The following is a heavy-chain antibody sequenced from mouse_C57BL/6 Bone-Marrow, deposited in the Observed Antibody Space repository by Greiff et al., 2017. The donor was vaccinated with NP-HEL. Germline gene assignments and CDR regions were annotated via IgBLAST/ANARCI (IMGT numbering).Heavy chain of an antibody. V-gene: IGHV1-82*01. D-gene: IGHD1-1*01. CDR3: ARSGYYGSSKAWFAY. J-gene: IGHJ3*01. CDR1: GYAFSSSW. CDR2: IYPGDGDT. Sequence: QVQLQQSGPELVKPGASVKISCKASGYAFSSSWMNWVKQRPGKGLEWIGRIYPGDGDTNYNGKFKGKATLTADKSSSTAYMQLSSLTSEDSAVYFCARSGYYGSSKAWFAYWGQGTLVTVSA.